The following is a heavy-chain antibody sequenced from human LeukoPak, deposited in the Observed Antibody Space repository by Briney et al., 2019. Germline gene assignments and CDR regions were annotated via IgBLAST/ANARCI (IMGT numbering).Heavy chain of an antibody. Sequence: SETLSLTCTVSGGSISSSSYFWGWIRQPPEKGLEWIGSIYYSGSSYYNPSLKSRVTISVDTSKNQFSLKLSSVTAADTAVYYCATLTGSDFDYWGQGTLVTVSS. CDR2: IYYSGSS. CDR1: GGSISSSSYF. D-gene: IGHD1-26*01. CDR3: ATLTGSDFDY. J-gene: IGHJ4*02. V-gene: IGHV4-39*01.